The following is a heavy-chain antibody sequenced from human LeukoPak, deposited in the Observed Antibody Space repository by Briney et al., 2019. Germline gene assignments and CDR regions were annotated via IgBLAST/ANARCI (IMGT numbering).Heavy chain of an antibody. CDR2: INPNSGGT. CDR1: GYTFTGYY. J-gene: IGHJ3*02. Sequence: GASVTVSCKASGYTFTGYYMHWVLQAPGQGLEWMGWINPNSGGTNYAQKFQGRVTMTRDTSISTAYMELSRLRSDDTAVYYCARSSGSRLIAFDIWGQGTMVTVSS. V-gene: IGHV1-2*03. CDR3: ARSSGSRLIAFDI. D-gene: IGHD2-15*01.